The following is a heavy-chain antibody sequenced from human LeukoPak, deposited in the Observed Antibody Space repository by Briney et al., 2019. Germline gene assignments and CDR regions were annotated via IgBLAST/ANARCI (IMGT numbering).Heavy chain of an antibody. J-gene: IGHJ6*03. CDR2: ISSSGSTI. V-gene: IGHV3-48*03. CDR3: ARGKKYDFWSGYSYYYYYMDV. D-gene: IGHD3-3*01. Sequence: GGSLRLSCAASGFTFSSYEMNWVRQAPGKGLEWVSYISSSGSTIYYADSVKGRFTISRDNAKNSLYLQMNSLRAEDTAVYYCARGKKYDFWSGYSYYYYYMDVWGKGTTDTVSS. CDR1: GFTFSSYE.